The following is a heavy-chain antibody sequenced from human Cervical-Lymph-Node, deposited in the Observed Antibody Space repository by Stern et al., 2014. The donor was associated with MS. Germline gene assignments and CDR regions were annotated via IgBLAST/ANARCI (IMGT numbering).Heavy chain of an antibody. D-gene: IGHD2-15*01. CDR2: IYPGDSDA. J-gene: IGHJ4*02. V-gene: IGHV5-51*01. CDR3: TRRLCNGGRCYLAFDY. Sequence: MQLVQSGAEVKKRGESLKISCKGSGYSFTSYSIGWVRQMPGQGLEWMGIIYPGDSDATYSPTFQGQVTISADKSISTAYLQWSSLKASDTAIYYCTRRLCNGGRCYLAFDYWGQGTLVTVAS. CDR1: GYSFTSYS.